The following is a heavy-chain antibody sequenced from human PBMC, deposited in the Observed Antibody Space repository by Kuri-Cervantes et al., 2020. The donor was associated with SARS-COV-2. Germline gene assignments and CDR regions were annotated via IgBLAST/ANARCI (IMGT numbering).Heavy chain of an antibody. CDR3: AKDHFGVHDF. CDR1: GFNFSRTD. D-gene: IGHD2-21*01. V-gene: IGHV3-30*18. CDR2: ISHDGKNK. J-gene: IGHJ4*02. Sequence: LSLTCAASGFNFSRTDMHWVRQAPGKGLEWVAVISHDGKNKKCIGSGKGRFTISRDNSQNTVYLRMTNLRSEDTAMYYCAKDHFGVHDFWGQGTLVTVSS.